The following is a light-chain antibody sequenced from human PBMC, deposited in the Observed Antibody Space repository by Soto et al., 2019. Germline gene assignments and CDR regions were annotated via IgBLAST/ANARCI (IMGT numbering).Light chain of an antibody. CDR2: KAS. J-gene: IGKJ4*01. V-gene: IGKV1-5*03. CDR1: QSVSTW. CDR3: QQYSLYPLT. Sequence: DIPMTQSPSTLSASVGDRVTITCRASQSVSTWLAWYQQKSGKAPKLLIYKASNLESGVPSRFSGSGYGTEFTLTISSLQPDDFATYCCQQYSLYPLTFGGGTKVEIK.